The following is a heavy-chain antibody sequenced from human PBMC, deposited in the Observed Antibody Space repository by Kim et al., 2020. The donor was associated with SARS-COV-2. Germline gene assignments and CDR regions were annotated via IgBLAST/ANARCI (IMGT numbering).Heavy chain of an antibody. D-gene: IGHD2-2*02. V-gene: IGHV3-49*04. Sequence: GGSLRLSCTASGFTFGDYALTWVRQAPGKGLEWVGFMRSTGFSGTTQYAAAVRGRFTISRDESKSIAYLQMNSLTTQDTGVYYCSAGGFLPAALRGYYY. CDR1: GFTFGDYA. J-gene: IGHJ6*01. CDR3: SAGGFLPAALRGYYY. CDR2: MRSTGFSGTT.